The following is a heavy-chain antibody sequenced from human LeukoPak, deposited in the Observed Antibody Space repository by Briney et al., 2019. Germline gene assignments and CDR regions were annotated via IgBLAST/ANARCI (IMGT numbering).Heavy chain of an antibody. J-gene: IGHJ4*02. CDR1: GFTFSSYA. D-gene: IGHD3-22*01. CDR3: ARLPGYYDSSGYFY. Sequence: PGGSLRLSCAASGFTFSSYAMHWVRQAPGKGLEWVAVISYDGSNKYYADSVKGRFTISRDNSKNTLYLQMNSLRAEDTAVYFCARLPGYYDSSGYFYWGQGTLVTVSS. CDR2: ISYDGSNK. V-gene: IGHV3-30-3*01.